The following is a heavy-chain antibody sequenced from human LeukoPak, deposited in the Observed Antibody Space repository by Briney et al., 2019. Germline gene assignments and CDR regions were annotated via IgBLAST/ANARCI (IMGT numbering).Heavy chain of an antibody. D-gene: IGHD1-26*01. V-gene: IGHV4-30-2*01. Sequence: TLSLTCTVSGGSISSGGYYWSWIRLPPGKGLEWIGYIYHSGSTYYNPSLKSRVTISVDRSKNQFSLKLSSVTAADTAVYYCARHKWTSFDYWGQGTLVTVSS. CDR2: IYHSGST. CDR1: GGSISSGGYY. J-gene: IGHJ4*02. CDR3: ARHKWTSFDY.